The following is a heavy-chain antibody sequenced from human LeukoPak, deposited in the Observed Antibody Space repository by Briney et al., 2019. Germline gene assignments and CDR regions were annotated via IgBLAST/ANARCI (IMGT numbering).Heavy chain of an antibody. V-gene: IGHV4-39*01. J-gene: IGHJ6*03. CDR3: ARRTRGGGEPYYYYYMDV. CDR1: GGSISSDSYS. Sequence: SETLSLTCTVSGGSISSDSYSWGWIRQPPGRGLEWIGNIFCNGSTYYNPSLKSRVTISVDTSNNQFSLKLSSVTAADTAVYYCARRTRGGGEPYYYYYMDVWGKGTTVTVSS. D-gene: IGHD3-10*01. CDR2: IFCNGST.